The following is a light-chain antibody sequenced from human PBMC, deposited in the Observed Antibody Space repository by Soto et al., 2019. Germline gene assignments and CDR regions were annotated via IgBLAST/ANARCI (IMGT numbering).Light chain of an antibody. J-gene: IGKJ1*01. CDR2: DAS. CDR1: QSISSW. V-gene: IGKV1-5*01. CDR3: QQYNSYLRT. Sequence: DVKMTQSPSTLSASVGDRVTITCRASQSISSWLAWYQQKPGKAPKLLIYDASGLESGVPSRFSGSGSGTEFTLTISSLQPDDFATYYCQQYNSYLRTFGQGTK.